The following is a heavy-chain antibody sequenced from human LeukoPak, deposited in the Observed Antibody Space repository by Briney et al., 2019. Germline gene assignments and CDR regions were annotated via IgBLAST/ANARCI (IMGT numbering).Heavy chain of an antibody. J-gene: IGHJ6*03. CDR3: AKDDYYYYMDV. Sequence: GGSLRLSCAASGFTFSSYEMNWVRQAPGKGLEWVSYISSSGSTIYYADSVKGRFTISRDNSKNTLYLQMNSLRAEDTAVYYCAKDDYYYYMDVWGKGTTVTVSS. CDR1: GFTFSSYE. CDR2: ISSSGSTI. V-gene: IGHV3-48*03.